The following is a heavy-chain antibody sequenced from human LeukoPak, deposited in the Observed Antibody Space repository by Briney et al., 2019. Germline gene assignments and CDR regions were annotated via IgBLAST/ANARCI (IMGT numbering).Heavy chain of an antibody. D-gene: IGHD3-3*01. CDR1: GYSFTSYG. CDR2: ISTYNGNT. Sequence: ASVKVSCKVSGYSFTSYGMSWVRQAPGQGLEWMGWISTYNGNTNYAQELQGRVTMTTDTSTSTAYMELRSLRSDDTAVYYCASRSGSTPYYIDYWGQGTLVTVSS. J-gene: IGHJ4*01. V-gene: IGHV1-18*01. CDR3: ASRSGSTPYYIDY.